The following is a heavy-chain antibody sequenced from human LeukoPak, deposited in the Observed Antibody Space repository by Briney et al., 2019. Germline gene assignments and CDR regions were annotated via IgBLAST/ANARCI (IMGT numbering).Heavy chain of an antibody. D-gene: IGHD2-15*01. CDR1: GLTFSTYW. CDR3: ATSARTYIGSSLDY. J-gene: IGHJ4*02. Sequence: GGSLRLSCAAPGLTFSTYWMHWVRQDPGKGLVWVSRISSDASITSYADPVKGRFTISRDNAKNTLYLQMNSLRAEDTALYYCATSARTYIGSSLDYWGQGTLVTVSS. V-gene: IGHV3-74*01. CDR2: ISSDASIT.